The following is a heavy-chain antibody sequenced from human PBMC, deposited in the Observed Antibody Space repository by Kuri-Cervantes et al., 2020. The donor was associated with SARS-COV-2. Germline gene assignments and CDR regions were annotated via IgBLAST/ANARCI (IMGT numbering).Heavy chain of an antibody. CDR3: ARAFGGSYFNWFDP. CDR1: GFTFSSYA. Sequence: GESLKISCAASGFTFSSYAMHWVRQAPGKGLEWVAVISYDGSNKYYAESVKGRFTISRDNSKNTLYLQMNSLRAEDTAVYYCARAFGGSYFNWFDPWGQGTLVTVSS. CDR2: ISYDGSNK. J-gene: IGHJ5*02. V-gene: IGHV3-30*04. D-gene: IGHD1-26*01.